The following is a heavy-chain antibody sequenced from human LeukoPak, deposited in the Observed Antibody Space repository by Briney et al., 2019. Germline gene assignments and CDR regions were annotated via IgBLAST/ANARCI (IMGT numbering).Heavy chain of an antibody. Sequence: GASVKVSCKASGYTFTGYYMHWVRQAPGQGLEWMGWINPNSGGTNYAQKFQGRVTMTRDTSISTAYMELSRLRSDDTAVYYCARDVLTSRYCSGGSCYSYWGQGTLVTVSS. J-gene: IGHJ4*02. CDR2: INPNSGGT. V-gene: IGHV1-2*02. CDR1: GYTFTGYY. CDR3: ARDVLTSRYCSGGSCYSY. D-gene: IGHD2-15*01.